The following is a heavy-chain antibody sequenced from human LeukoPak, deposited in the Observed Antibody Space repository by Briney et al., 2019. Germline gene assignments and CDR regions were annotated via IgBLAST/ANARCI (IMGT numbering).Heavy chain of an antibody. CDR1: GFTFSSYG. J-gene: IGHJ4*02. V-gene: IGHV3-7*01. CDR3: ARGVDSAIDW. D-gene: IGHD3-9*01. Sequence: PGRSLRLSCAASGFTFSSYGMHWVRQAPGKGLEWVANINGDGRDKYYVGSVRGRFTISRDNADNALYLQMNSLRGDDTALYYCARGVDSAIDWWGQGTLVTVSS. CDR2: INGDGRDK.